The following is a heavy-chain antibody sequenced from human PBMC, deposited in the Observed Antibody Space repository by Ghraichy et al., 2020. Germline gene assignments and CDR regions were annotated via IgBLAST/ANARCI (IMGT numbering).Heavy chain of an antibody. V-gene: IGHV6-1*01. CDR2: TYYRSKWYN. J-gene: IGHJ3*02. CDR3: ARDGNYYDSSGYREAFDS. D-gene: IGHD3-22*01. Sequence: SQTLSLTCAISGDSVSSNSAAWNWIRQSPSRGLEWLGRTYYRSKWYNDYAVSVKSRITINPDTSKNQFSLQLNSVTPEDTAVYYCARDGNYYDSSGYREAFDSWVQGTMVTVSS. CDR1: GDSVSSNSAA.